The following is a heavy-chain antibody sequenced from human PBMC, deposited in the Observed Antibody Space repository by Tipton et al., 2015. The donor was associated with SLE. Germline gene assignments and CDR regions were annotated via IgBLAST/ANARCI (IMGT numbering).Heavy chain of an antibody. V-gene: IGHV4-34*01. J-gene: IGHJ6*02. Sequence: GLVKPSETLSLTCAVYDGSFSGYYWSWIRQPPGKGLEWIGEINHSGSTNYNPSLKSRVTISVDTSKNQFSLKLSSVTAADTAVYYCARLGHSMRRDYYYGMDVWGQGTTVTVSS. D-gene: IGHD6-13*01. CDR1: DGSFSGYY. CDR2: INHSGST. CDR3: ARLGHSMRRDYYYGMDV.